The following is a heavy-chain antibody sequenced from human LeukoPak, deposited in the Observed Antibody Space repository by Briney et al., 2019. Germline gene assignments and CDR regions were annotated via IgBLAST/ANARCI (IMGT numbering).Heavy chain of an antibody. D-gene: IGHD2-2*01. CDR1: GFTFTDYY. Sequence: GGSLRLSCAASGFTFTDYYMSWIRQAPGKGLEWVSSISSTSGYTNYADSVKGRFTISRDNAKNSLYLQMNSLRAEDTAVYYCARDGTYCSSSSCYRGYFDYWGQGALVTVSS. J-gene: IGHJ4*02. CDR3: ARDGTYCSSSSCYRGYFDY. CDR2: ISSTSGYT. V-gene: IGHV3-11*06.